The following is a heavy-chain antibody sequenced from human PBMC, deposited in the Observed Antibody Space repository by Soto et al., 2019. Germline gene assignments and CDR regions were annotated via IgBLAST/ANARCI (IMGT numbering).Heavy chain of an antibody. Sequence: TLSLTCTVSGGSISSCVYYWSWIRQHPGKGLEWIGYIYYSGSTYYNPSLKSRVTISVDTSKNQFSLKLSSVTAADTAVYYCARDGSGQQWAYWGQGTLVTVSS. CDR1: GGSISSCVYY. V-gene: IGHV4-31*03. D-gene: IGHD3-10*01. CDR3: ARDGSGQQWAY. CDR2: IYYSGST. J-gene: IGHJ4*02.